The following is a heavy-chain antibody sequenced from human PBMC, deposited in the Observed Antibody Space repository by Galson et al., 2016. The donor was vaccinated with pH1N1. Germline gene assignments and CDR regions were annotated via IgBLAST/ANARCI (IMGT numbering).Heavy chain of an antibody. V-gene: IGHV4-4*07. CDR1: GGSISSWY. D-gene: IGHD3-10*01. CDR3: ARSLYGYGSGTYELDN. CDR2: IYTSGST. Sequence: SETLSLTCSVSGGSISSWYWSWIRQSAGKGLEWIGRIYTSGSTNYNPSLNSRVTMSIDASKSQFSLTLPSVTAADTAVYYCARSLYGYGSGTYELDNWGQGTRVTVSS. J-gene: IGHJ4*02.